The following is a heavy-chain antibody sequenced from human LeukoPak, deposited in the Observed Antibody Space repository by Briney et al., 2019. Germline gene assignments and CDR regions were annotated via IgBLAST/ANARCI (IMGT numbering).Heavy chain of an antibody. CDR2: ISDSSRKI. J-gene: IGHJ4*02. D-gene: IGHD4-17*01. Sequence: GGSLRLSCAASGFTFSTYSMNWVRQAPGKGLEWVSYISDSSRKIYYADSVKGRFTISRDNAKNSLYLQMNSLRAEDTAVYYCARGPYGDYIDAFDYWAREPWSPSP. CDR3: ARGPYGDYIDAFDY. CDR1: GFTFSTYS. V-gene: IGHV3-48*01.